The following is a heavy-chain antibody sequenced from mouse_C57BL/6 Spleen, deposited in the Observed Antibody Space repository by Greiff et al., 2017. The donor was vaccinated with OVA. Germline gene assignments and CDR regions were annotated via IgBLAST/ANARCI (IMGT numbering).Heavy chain of an antibody. CDR2: IDPSDSYT. Sequence: QVQLQQSGAELVKPGASAKLSCKASGYTFTSYWMQWVKQRPGQGLEWIGEIDPSDSYTNYNQKFKGKATLTVDTSSSTAYMQLSSLTSEDSAVYYCARRESWDFDYWGQGTTLTVSS. V-gene: IGHV1-50*01. CDR3: ARRESWDFDY. D-gene: IGHD4-1*01. J-gene: IGHJ2*01. CDR1: GYTFTSYW.